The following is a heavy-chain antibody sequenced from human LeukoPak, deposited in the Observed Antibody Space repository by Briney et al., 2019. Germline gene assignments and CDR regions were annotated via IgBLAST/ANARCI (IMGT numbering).Heavy chain of an antibody. CDR3: ARDPLWYYYGCPFDY. Sequence: GASVKVSCKASGYTFTSYGISWVRQAPGQGLEWMGWISAYNGNTNYAQKLQGRVTMTTDTSTSTAYMELRSLRSDDTAVYYCARDPLWYYYGCPFDYWGQGTLVTVSS. J-gene: IGHJ4*02. CDR1: GYTFTSYG. V-gene: IGHV1-18*01. D-gene: IGHD3-10*01. CDR2: ISAYNGNT.